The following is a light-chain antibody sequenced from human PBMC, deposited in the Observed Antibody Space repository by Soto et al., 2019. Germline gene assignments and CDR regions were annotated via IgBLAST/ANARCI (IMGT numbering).Light chain of an antibody. CDR1: SSDVGGYNY. CDR3: CSYAGSGNV. J-gene: IGLJ1*01. CDR2: DVS. V-gene: IGLV2-11*01. Sequence: QSALTQPRSVSGSPGQSVTISCTGTSSDVGGYNYVSWYQQHPGKAPKLMIYDVSKWPSGVPDRFSGSKSGNTASLTISGLQAEDEADYYCCSYAGSGNVFGTGTKLTVL.